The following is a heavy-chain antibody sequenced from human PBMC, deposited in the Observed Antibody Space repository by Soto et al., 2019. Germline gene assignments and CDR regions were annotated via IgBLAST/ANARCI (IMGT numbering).Heavy chain of an antibody. CDR3: AKGYCSGGSCYSTPVGVFDL. CDR2: ISYDGSNK. D-gene: IGHD2-15*01. V-gene: IGHV3-30*18. CDR1: GLTFSTYG. Sequence: QVQLAESGGGVVQPGRSLRLSCVASGLTFSTYGMHWVRQAPGKGLEWVALISYDGSNKYYADSVKGRFTISRDNSKNTXYXXMYSLRAEDTAVYYCAKGYCSGGSCYSTPVGVFDLWGQGTMVTVSS. J-gene: IGHJ3*01.